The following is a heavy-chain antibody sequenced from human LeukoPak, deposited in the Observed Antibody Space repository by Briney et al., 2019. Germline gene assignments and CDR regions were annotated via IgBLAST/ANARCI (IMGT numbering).Heavy chain of an antibody. D-gene: IGHD3-10*01. CDR1: GFTFSSYG. Sequence: GGSLRLSCAASGFTFSSYGMHWVRQAPGKGLEWVAVIIYDGSNKYYADSLKGRFTVSRDNSKNTLCLQMNSPRAEDTAAYYCAKVGGSGSYQNTPFDYWGQGTLVTVSS. CDR3: AKVGGSGSYQNTPFDY. J-gene: IGHJ4*02. CDR2: IIYDGSNK. V-gene: IGHV3-30*18.